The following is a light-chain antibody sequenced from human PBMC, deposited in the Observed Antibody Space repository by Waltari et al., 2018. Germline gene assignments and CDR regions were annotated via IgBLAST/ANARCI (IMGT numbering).Light chain of an antibody. Sequence: QSVLTPPPSASATPGQRVAISCSGSSSNIGDQPVHWYQHFPGAAPKLLIYDDNQRPSGVPDRFSGSKSGTSASLAISGLQSEDEANYYCAAWDDSLNGPNWVFGGGTKLTVL. J-gene: IGLJ3*02. V-gene: IGLV1-44*01. CDR1: SSNIGDQP. CDR3: AAWDDSLNGPNWV. CDR2: DDN.